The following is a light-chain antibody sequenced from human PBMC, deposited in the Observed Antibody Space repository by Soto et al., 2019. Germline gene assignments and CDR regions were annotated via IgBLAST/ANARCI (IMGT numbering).Light chain of an antibody. J-gene: IGKJ4*01. V-gene: IGKV3-15*01. CDR2: GAS. Sequence: EIVMTQSPATLSVSPGERATLSCRASQSVSSNLAWYQQKPGQAPRLLIYGASTRATGIPARFSGRGSGTEFNLTISSLQSEDFAVYYCQQYNNWPLALTFGGGTKVEIK. CDR3: QQYNNWPLALT. CDR1: QSVSSN.